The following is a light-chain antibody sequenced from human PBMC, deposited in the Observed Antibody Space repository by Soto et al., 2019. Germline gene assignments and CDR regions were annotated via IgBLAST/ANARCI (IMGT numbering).Light chain of an antibody. CDR2: ETS. V-gene: IGKV3-20*01. CDR3: QHDGLIPDS. CDR1: QSMNSNY. J-gene: IGKJ2*03. Sequence: EILLTPSAGTLSLSPRDRATLSCRASQSMNSNYFSWYQTNPGQALRRLVYETSSRATGIPDRFTGRGSVTDYALSYCSMDSEDFGGYFCQHDGLIPDSVGLGTKVDSK.